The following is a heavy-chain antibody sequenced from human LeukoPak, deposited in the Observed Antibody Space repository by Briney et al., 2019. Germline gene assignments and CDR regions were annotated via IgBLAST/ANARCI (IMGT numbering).Heavy chain of an antibody. D-gene: IGHD1-26*01. J-gene: IGHJ6*03. CDR2: IKQDGSEK. Sequence: GGSLRLSCAASGFTLSSYWMSWVRQAPGKGLEWVANIKQDGSEKYYVDSVKGRFTISRDNAKNSLYLQMNSLRAEDTAVYYCAREGSGSYLYYYYMDVWGKGTTVTVSS. CDR1: GFTLSSYW. CDR3: AREGSGSYLYYYYMDV. V-gene: IGHV3-7*01.